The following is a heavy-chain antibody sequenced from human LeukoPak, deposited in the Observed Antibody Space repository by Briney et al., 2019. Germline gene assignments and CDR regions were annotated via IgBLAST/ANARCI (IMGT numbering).Heavy chain of an antibody. V-gene: IGHV3-21*01. J-gene: IGHJ6*02. CDR2: ISSSSSYI. D-gene: IGHD2-15*01. CDR1: GFTFSSYS. CDR3: ATELGYCSGGSCYYYYGMDV. Sequence: GGSLRLSCAASGFTFSSYSMNWVRQAPGKGLEWVSSISSSSSYIYYADSVKGRFTISRDNAKNSLYLQMNSLRAEDTAVYYCATELGYCSGGSCYYYYGMDVWGQGTTVTVSS.